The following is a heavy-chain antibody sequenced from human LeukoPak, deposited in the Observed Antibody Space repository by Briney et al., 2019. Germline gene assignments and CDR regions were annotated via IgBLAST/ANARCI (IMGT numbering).Heavy chain of an antibody. CDR3: ARAEYYYYYYMDV. CDR1: GFTFSSYV. J-gene: IGHJ6*03. Sequence: GGSLRLSCAASGFTFSSYVMHWVRQAPGKGLEWVAIISYDGSNEYYADSVKGRFTISRDNAKNSLYLQMNSLRAEDTAVYYCARAEYYYYYYMDVWGKGTTVTVSS. CDR2: ISYDGSNE. V-gene: IGHV3-30*04. D-gene: IGHD1-14*01.